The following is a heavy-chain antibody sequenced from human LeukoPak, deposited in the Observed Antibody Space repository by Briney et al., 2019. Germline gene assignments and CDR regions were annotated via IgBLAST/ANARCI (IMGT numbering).Heavy chain of an antibody. Sequence: GGSLRLSCAASGFTFSSYGMHWVRQAPGKGLEWVAVISYDGSNKYYADSVKGRFTISRDNSKNTLYLRMNSLRAEDTAVYYCAKDSSYYYDSNGYFDYWGQGTLVTVSS. J-gene: IGHJ4*02. CDR1: GFTFSSYG. CDR2: ISYDGSNK. CDR3: AKDSSYYYDSNGYFDY. V-gene: IGHV3-30*18. D-gene: IGHD3-22*01.